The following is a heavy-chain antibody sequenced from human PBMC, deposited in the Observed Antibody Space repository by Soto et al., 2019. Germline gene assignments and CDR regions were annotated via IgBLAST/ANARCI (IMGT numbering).Heavy chain of an antibody. D-gene: IGHD3-3*01. CDR3: ARGGYYDCWSGYPNDAFDI. Sequence: SVKVSCKASGGTFSSYAISWVRQAPGQGLEWMGGIIPIFGTANYAQKFQGRVTITADKSTSTAYMELSSLRSEDAAVYYCARGGYYDCWSGYPNDAFDIWGQGTMVTVAS. J-gene: IGHJ3*02. V-gene: IGHV1-69*06. CDR1: GGTFSSYA. CDR2: IIPIFGTA.